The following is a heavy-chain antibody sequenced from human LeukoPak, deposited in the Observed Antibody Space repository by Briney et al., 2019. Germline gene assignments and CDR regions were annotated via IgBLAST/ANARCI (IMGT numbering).Heavy chain of an antibody. Sequence: SETLSLTCTVSGDSISRYYWSWIRQPAGKGLEWIGRIYNGGIITYNPSLKSRVTMSIDTSNNQFSLRLRFVTAADTAVYYCARDSGTTGEVKFAPWGQGTLVTVSS. D-gene: IGHD3-10*01. CDR2: IYNGGII. CDR3: ARDSGTTGEVKFAP. V-gene: IGHV4-4*07. CDR1: GDSISRYY. J-gene: IGHJ5*02.